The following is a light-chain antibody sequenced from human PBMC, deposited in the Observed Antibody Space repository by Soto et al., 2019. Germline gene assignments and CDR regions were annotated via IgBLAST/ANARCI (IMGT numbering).Light chain of an antibody. J-gene: IGKJ4*01. V-gene: IGKV1-39*01. CDR3: QQCLRVPLT. CDR2: AAS. Sequence: DIQMTQSPSSLSASVGDRVTITCRASQSINTCLNWYQQKPGKAPQLLIYAASTLQSGVPSTFSGSGSGTDFTLTIGSLQPEDFATYFCQQCLRVPLTFGGGTKVEIK. CDR1: QSINTC.